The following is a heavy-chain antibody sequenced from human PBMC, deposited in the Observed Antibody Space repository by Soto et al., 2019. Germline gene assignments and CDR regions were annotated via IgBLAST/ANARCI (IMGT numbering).Heavy chain of an antibody. J-gene: IGHJ5*02. Sequence: SETLSLTCTVSGGSISSYYWSWIRQPPGKGLEWIGYIYYSGSTNYNPSLKSRVTISVDTSKNQFSLKLSSVTAADTAVYYCAREQASVWFDPWGQGTLVTVSS. CDR3: AREQASVWFDP. CDR1: GGSISSYY. CDR2: IYYSGST. V-gene: IGHV4-59*01.